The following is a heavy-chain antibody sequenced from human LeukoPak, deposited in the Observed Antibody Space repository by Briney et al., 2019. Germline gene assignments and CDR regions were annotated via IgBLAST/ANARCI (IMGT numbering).Heavy chain of an antibody. CDR1: GFTVSSNY. CDR2: IYSGGST. Sequence: GGSLRLSCAASGFTVSSNYISCVRHALGTGLEGVSVIYSGGSTYYADCVKGRFTISRDNSKNTWYLQMNSLRAEDTGVYYCAREEVRTDYYVSGGYPAFDFWGQGTMVTVSS. CDR3: AREEVRTDYYVSGGYPAFDF. J-gene: IGHJ4*02. V-gene: IGHV3-66*01. D-gene: IGHD3-22*01.